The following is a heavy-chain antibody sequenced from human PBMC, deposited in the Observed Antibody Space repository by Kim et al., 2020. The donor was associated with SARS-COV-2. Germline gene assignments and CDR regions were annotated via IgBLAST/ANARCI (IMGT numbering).Heavy chain of an antibody. CDR2: ISYDGSNK. Sequence: GGSLRLSCAASGFTFSSYAMHWVRQAPGKGLEWVAVISYDGSNKYYADSVKGPFTISRDNSKNTLYLQMNSLRAEDTAVYYCAREPTTFSYYYYYGMDVWGQGTTVTVSS. CDR3: AREPTTFSYYYYYGMDV. V-gene: IGHV3-30*04. CDR1: GFTFSSYA. D-gene: IGHD4-17*01. J-gene: IGHJ6*02.